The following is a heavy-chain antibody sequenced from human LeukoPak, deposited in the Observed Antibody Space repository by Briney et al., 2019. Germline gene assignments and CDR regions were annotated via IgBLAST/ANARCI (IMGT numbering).Heavy chain of an antibody. CDR2: ISGSGGST. Sequence: GGSLRLSCAASGFTFSSYAMSWVRQAPGKGLEWVSAISGSGGSTYYADSVKGRFTISRDNSKNTLYLQMNSLRAEDTAVYYCAKCPSSGSYRRGDCWGQGTLVTVSS. V-gene: IGHV3-23*01. D-gene: IGHD1-26*01. CDR3: AKCPSSGSYRRGDC. CDR1: GFTFSSYA. J-gene: IGHJ4*02.